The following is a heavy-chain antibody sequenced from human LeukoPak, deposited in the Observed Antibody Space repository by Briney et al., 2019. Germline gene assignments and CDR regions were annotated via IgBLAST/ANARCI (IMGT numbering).Heavy chain of an antibody. CDR1: GYTFTSYA. V-gene: IGHV1-3*01. Sequence: ASVKVSCKASGYTFTSYAMQWVRQAPGQRLEWMGWINAGNGNTKYSQKFQGRVTITRDTSASTAYMELSSLRSEDTAVYYCARLVGSGWSEPLGYWGQGTLVTVSS. CDR2: INAGNGNT. CDR3: ARLVGSGWSEPLGY. D-gene: IGHD6-19*01. J-gene: IGHJ4*02.